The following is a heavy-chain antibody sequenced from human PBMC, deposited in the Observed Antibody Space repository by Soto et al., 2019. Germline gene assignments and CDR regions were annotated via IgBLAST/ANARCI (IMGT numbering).Heavy chain of an antibody. CDR2: LYPGDSDT. CDR1: GYSFTNYW. J-gene: IGHJ3*02. V-gene: IGHV5-51*01. CDR3: ARPARITIYGVVVIAQEGDAFDI. D-gene: IGHD3-3*01. Sequence: GESLKISCKGSGYSFTNYWIGWVRQMPGKGLEWMGILYPGDSDTRYSPSFQGQVTISADKSISTAYLQWSSLKVSDTAVYYCARPARITIYGVVVIAQEGDAFDIWGQGTMVTVSS.